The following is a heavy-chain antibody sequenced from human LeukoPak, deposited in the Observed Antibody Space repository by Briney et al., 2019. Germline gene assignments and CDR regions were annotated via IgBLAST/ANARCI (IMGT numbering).Heavy chain of an antibody. CDR3: ARDRYSTIFGG. Sequence: GGSLRLSCAAFGFTVSADYMSWVRQAPGKGLEWVSIYSGGDTYYPGSVKGRFTISRDSSKNTLYLQMNSLRAEDTAVYYCARDRYSTIFGGWGQGTLVTVSS. J-gene: IGHJ4*02. CDR1: GFTVSADY. CDR2: YSGGDT. V-gene: IGHV3-66*02. D-gene: IGHD3-3*01.